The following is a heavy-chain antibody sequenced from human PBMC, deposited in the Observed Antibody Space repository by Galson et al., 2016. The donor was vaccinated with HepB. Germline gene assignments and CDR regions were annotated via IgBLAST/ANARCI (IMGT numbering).Heavy chain of an antibody. D-gene: IGHD3-16*01. V-gene: IGHV1-46*01. CDR2: INAGGGRT. CDR3: ARDAQRGGRMGGSDWYYYYFTLDV. CDR1: GDIFTRHY. J-gene: IGHJ6*02. Sequence: SVKVSCKASGDIFTRHYIHWVRQAPGQGLEWMGIINAGGGRTRYAQKFQDRVTMTRDTSTSTAYMELSSLRSEDTAIYYCARDAQRGGRMGGSDWYYYYFTLDVWGQGTTVTVSS.